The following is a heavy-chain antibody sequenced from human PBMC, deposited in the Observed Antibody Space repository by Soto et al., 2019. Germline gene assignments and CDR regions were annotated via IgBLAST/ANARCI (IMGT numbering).Heavy chain of an antibody. D-gene: IGHD6-19*01. Sequence: PGGSLRLSCVVSGFTFSSYWMHWVRQAPGKGLVWVSRINSDGSSTSYADSVKGRFTISRDNAKNTLYLQMNSLRAEDTAVYYCAVAVAGPTAIGYWGQGTLVTVSS. V-gene: IGHV3-74*01. CDR1: GFTFSSYW. CDR2: INSDGSST. J-gene: IGHJ4*02. CDR3: AVAVAGPTAIGY.